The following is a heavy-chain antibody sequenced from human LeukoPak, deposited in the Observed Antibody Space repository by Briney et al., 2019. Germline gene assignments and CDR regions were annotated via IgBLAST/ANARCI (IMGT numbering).Heavy chain of an antibody. D-gene: IGHD3-10*01. CDR3: ARDGGLHYYGSGSYTGGFDY. Sequence: GASVKVSCKASGGTFSSYAISWVRQAPGQGLEWMGGIIPIFGTANYAQKFQGRVTITADESTSTAYMELSSLRSEDTAVYYCARDGGLHYYGSGSYTGGFDYWGQGTLVTVSS. CDR1: GGTFSSYA. V-gene: IGHV1-69*13. J-gene: IGHJ4*02. CDR2: IIPIFGTA.